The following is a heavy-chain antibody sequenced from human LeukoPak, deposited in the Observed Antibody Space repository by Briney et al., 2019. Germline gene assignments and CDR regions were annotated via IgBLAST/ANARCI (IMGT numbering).Heavy chain of an antibody. CDR2: ILYDGSNK. CDR1: GFTFSSYA. Sequence: PGGSLTLSCAASGFTFSSYAMHWVRQAPGKGLEWVALILYDGSNKYYTDSVKGRSTISRDNSKNTLYLQMNSLRAEDTAVYYCARVEGNWNDYWGQGTLVTVSS. V-gene: IGHV3-30-3*01. J-gene: IGHJ4*02. CDR3: ARVEGNWNDY. D-gene: IGHD1-20*01.